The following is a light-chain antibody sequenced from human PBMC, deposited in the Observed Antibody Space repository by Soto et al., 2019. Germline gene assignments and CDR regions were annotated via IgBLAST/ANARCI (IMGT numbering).Light chain of an antibody. CDR1: RSLLVSDGKTY. Sequence: DIVMTQTPLSLSVTPGQPASISCRSSRSLLVSDGKTYLYWYLQKSGQPPQLLIYEVSNRFSGVPNRFSGSGSGTDFTLKISRVEAEDVGVYYCMQDAQDPGMYTFGQGTKVDI. J-gene: IGKJ2*01. V-gene: IGKV2D-29*01. CDR3: MQDAQDPGMYT. CDR2: EVS.